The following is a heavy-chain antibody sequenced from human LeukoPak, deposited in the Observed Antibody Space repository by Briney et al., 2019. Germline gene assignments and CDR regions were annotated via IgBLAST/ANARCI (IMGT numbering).Heavy chain of an antibody. CDR3: AKASYSSGWGYYFDY. V-gene: IGHV3-23*01. CDR2: ISGSGGST. D-gene: IGHD6-19*01. J-gene: IGHJ4*02. CDR1: GFTFSSYA. Sequence: GGSLRLSCAASGFTFSSYAMSWVRQAPGKGLEWVSAISGSGGSTYYADSVKGRFTISRDNSKNTLYLQMNSLRAEDTAVYYCAKASYSSGWGYYFDYWGQGTLATVSS.